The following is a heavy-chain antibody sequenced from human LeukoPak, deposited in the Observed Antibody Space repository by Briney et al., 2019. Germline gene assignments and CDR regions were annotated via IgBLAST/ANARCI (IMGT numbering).Heavy chain of an antibody. CDR2: IYPGDSDT. J-gene: IGHJ3*02. V-gene: IGHV5-51*01. Sequence: GESLKISCKGSGYSFTSYWIGWVRQMPGKGLEWMGIIYPGDSDTRYSPSFQGQVTISADKSICTAYLQWSSLKASDTAMHYCARTPYSSGWYAAFDIWGQGTMVTVSS. D-gene: IGHD6-19*01. CDR3: ARTPYSSGWYAAFDI. CDR1: GYSFTSYW.